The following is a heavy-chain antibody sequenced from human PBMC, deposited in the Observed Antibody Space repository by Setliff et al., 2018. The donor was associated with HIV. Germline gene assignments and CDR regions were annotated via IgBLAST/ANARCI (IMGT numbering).Heavy chain of an antibody. J-gene: IGHJ6*03. CDR3: ARATYISQFLQWSPDSSLYYYYMDV. V-gene: IGHV4-31*03. D-gene: IGHD3-3*01. CDR1: GASISSSGYY. CDR2: MSYSGSS. Sequence: SETLSLTCTVSGASISSSGYYWNWIRQLPGKGLEWIGYMSYSGSSFYKSSLKSRVTMSIDTSKNQFSVNMNSVTVADTAVYYCARATYISQFLQWSPDSSLYYYYMDVWGKGTTVTV.